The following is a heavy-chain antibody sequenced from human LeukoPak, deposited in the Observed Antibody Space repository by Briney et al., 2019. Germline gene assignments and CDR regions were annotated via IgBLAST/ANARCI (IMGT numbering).Heavy chain of an antibody. CDR2: IYHSGST. D-gene: IGHD3-3*01. CDR1: GGSISSSNW. CDR3: ARVSITIFGVVPLDY. Sequence: SGTLSLTCAVSGGSISSSNWWSWVRQPPGKGLEWIGEIYHSGSTNYNPSLKSRVTISVDKSKNQFSLKLSSVTAADTAVYYCARVSITIFGVVPLDYWGQGTLVTVSS. V-gene: IGHV4-4*02. J-gene: IGHJ4*02.